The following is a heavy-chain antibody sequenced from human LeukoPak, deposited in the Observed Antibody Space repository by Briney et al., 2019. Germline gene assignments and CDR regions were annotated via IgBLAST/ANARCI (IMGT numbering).Heavy chain of an antibody. CDR1: GFTFTSSA. CDR2: IVVGSGNT. V-gene: IGHV1-58*02. Sequence: ASVKVSCKASGFTFTSSAMQWVRQARGQRLEWIGWIVVGSGNTNYAQKFQERVTITRDMSTSTAYMELSSLRSDDTAVYYCVADGGYSGYVYGDYWGQGTLVTVSS. D-gene: IGHD5-12*01. CDR3: VADGGYSGYVYGDY. J-gene: IGHJ4*02.